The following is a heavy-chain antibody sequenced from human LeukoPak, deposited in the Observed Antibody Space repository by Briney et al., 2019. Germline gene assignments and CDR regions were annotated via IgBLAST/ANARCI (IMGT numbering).Heavy chain of an antibody. CDR2: ISTSIRTI. CDR1: GFTYSTYS. D-gene: IGHD3-22*01. J-gene: IGHJ3*02. V-gene: IGHV3-48*01. CDR3: AGGLIESTLVAFDI. Sequence: PGGPLRLSCAASGFTYSTYSMNWVRQAPGKGLEWVSYISTSIRTIYYADSVKGRFTISRDNATNSLYLQMNSLRAEDTAVYYCAGGLIESTLVAFDIWGQGTMVTVSS.